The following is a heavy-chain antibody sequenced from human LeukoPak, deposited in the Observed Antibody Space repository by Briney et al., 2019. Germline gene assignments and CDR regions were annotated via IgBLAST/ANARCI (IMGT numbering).Heavy chain of an antibody. CDR2: IYYSGST. J-gene: IGHJ5*02. D-gene: IGHD6-19*01. V-gene: IGHV4-59*01. Sequence: SETLSLTCTVSGGSLSSYYWSWIRQPPGKGLEWIGYIYYSGSTKYNPSIKSRVAILVDTSKNQFSLKLSSVTAADTAMYYGARAPSSGYYNWFDPWGQGTLVTVSS. CDR1: GGSLSSYY. CDR3: ARAPSSGYYNWFDP.